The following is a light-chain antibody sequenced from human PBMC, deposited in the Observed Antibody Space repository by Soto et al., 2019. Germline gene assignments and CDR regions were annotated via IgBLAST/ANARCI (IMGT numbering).Light chain of an antibody. Sequence: QSVLTQPASVSGSPGQSITISCTGTSSDVGSYNLVSWYQQHPGKAPKLMIYEGSKRPSGVSNRFSGSKSGNTASLTISGLQAEDEADYYCFSYAGSSTYVFGPATKVTVL. V-gene: IGLV2-23*01. CDR3: FSYAGSSTYV. CDR1: SSDVGSYNL. CDR2: EGS. J-gene: IGLJ1*01.